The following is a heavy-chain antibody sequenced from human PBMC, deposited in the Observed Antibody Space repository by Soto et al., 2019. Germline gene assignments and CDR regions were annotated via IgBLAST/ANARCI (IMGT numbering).Heavy chain of an antibody. CDR3: ARVMWSYCSSNSCYTYGMDV. CDR2: INPNSGGT. J-gene: IGHJ6*02. Sequence: SVKISCPASGYTFTGYYMHLVRHAPGQGLEWMGWINPNSGGTNYAQKFQGRVTMTRDTSISTAYMELSRLRSDDTAVYYCARVMWSYCSSNSCYTYGMDVWGQGTTVTVSS. D-gene: IGHD2-2*02. CDR1: GYTFTGYY. V-gene: IGHV1-2*02.